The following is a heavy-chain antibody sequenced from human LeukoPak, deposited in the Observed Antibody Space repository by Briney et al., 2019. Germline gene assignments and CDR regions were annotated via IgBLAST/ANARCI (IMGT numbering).Heavy chain of an antibody. CDR2: INPNSGGT. Sequence: ASVKVSCKASGYTFTGYYMHWVRQAPGHGLEWMGWINPNSGGTNYAQNFQGRVTVTTDTSISTAYMELSRLRSDDTAVYYCASGYNYGPPYWGQGTLVTVSS. V-gene: IGHV1-2*02. D-gene: IGHD5-18*01. J-gene: IGHJ4*02. CDR1: GYTFTGYY. CDR3: ASGYNYGPPY.